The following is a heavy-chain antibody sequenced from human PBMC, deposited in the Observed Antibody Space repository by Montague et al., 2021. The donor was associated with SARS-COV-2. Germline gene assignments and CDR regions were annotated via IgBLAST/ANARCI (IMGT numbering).Heavy chain of an antibody. CDR1: GFTFSDYW. Sequence: SLRLSCAASGFTFSDYWMHWIRQAPGKGLVWVSRINSDGSSITYADSAKGRFTISRDNAKNTLYLQMNSLRVEDTALYSCARGGPISGLGYSTMDVWGQGTTVTVSS. D-gene: IGHD2-15*01. V-gene: IGHV3-74*01. CDR2: INSDGSSI. J-gene: IGHJ6*02. CDR3: ARGGPISGLGYSTMDV.